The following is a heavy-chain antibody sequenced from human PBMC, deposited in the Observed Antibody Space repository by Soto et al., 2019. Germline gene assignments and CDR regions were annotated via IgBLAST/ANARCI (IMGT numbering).Heavy chain of an antibody. V-gene: IGHV3-23*01. D-gene: IGHD1-7*01. CDR1: GFTFSSYG. CDR3: AKDRRAGGNFGFYSDF. Sequence: GGSLRLSCAASGFTFSSYGMTWVRQAPGKGLEWVSFSSATGAGTYYADSVKGRFTISRDNSKNTLYLQMTSLRADDTAVYYCAKDRRAGGNFGFYSDFWGQGALVTVSS. CDR2: SSATGAGT. J-gene: IGHJ4*02.